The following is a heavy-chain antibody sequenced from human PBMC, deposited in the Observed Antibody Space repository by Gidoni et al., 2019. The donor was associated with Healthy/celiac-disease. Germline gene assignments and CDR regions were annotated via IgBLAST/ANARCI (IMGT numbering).Heavy chain of an antibody. Sequence: EVQLVESGGSLVQPGRSLRLSCAAAGFTFDDYAMHWVRQAPGKGLEWVSGISWNSGSIGYADSVKGRFTISRDNAKNSLYLQMNSLRAEDTALYYCAKDIHRGIVHGMDVWGQGTTVTVSS. CDR2: ISWNSGSI. CDR1: GFTFDDYA. J-gene: IGHJ6*02. V-gene: IGHV3-9*01. D-gene: IGHD3-16*01. CDR3: AKDIHRGIVHGMDV.